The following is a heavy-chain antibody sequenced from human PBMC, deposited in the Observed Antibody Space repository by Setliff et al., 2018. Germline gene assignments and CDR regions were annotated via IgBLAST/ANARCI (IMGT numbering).Heavy chain of an antibody. CDR3: ARGRKLLAVAGLRGYYYYYGMDV. Sequence: ASVKVSCKASGYTFTSYNINWVRQATGQGLEWMGWMNPNSGNTGYAQKFQGRVTMTRNTSMSTAYMELSSLRSEDTAVYYCARGRKLLAVAGLRGYYYYYGMDVWGQGTTVTVSS. CDR2: MNPNSGNT. V-gene: IGHV1-8*01. D-gene: IGHD6-19*01. J-gene: IGHJ6*02. CDR1: GYTFTSYN.